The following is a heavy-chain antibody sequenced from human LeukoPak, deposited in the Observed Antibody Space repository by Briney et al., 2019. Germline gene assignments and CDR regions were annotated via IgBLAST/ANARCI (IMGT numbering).Heavy chain of an antibody. Sequence: GASVKVSCKASGGTFSSYAISWVRQAPGQGLEWMGGIIPIFGTANYAQKFQGRVTITADESTSTAYMELSSLRSDDTAVYYCASPGLRYFDWLLLGDDAFDIWGQGTMVTVSS. CDR3: ASPGLRYFDWLLLGDDAFDI. CDR2: IIPIFGTA. V-gene: IGHV1-69*13. J-gene: IGHJ3*02. CDR1: GGTFSSYA. D-gene: IGHD3-9*01.